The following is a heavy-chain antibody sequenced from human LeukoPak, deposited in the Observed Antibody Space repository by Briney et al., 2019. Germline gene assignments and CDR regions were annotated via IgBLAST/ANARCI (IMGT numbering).Heavy chain of an antibody. CDR2: IYYSGST. J-gene: IGHJ4*02. V-gene: IGHV4-59*01. CDR1: GGSISSYY. CDR3: ARAWTMVRRVSTTYYFDY. Sequence: PSETLSLTCTVSGGSISSYYWSWIRQPPGKGLEWIGYIYYSGSTNYNPSLKSRVTISVDTSKNQFSLKLSSVTAADTAVYYCARAWTMVRRVSTTYYFDYWGQGTLVTVSS. D-gene: IGHD3-10*01.